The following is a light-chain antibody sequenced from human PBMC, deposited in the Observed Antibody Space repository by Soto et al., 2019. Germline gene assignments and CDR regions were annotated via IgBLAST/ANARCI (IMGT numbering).Light chain of an antibody. J-gene: IGLJ1*01. V-gene: IGLV2-14*01. CDR1: SSDVGGYNY. Sequence: QSVLTQPASVSGSPGQSITISCTGTSSDVGGYNYVSWYQQHPGKAPKLMIYDVSNRPSGVSNRFSGSKSGNTASLTISGPQAEDEADYYRSSYTSSSTLLYVFGTGTKVTVL. CDR2: DVS. CDR3: SSYTSSSTLLYV.